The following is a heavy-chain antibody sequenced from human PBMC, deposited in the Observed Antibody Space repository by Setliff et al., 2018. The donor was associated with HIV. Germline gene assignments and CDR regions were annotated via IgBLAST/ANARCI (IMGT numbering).Heavy chain of an antibody. CDR2: INHSGST. V-gene: IGHV4-34*01. Sequence: SETLSLTCAVYGGSFSGYYWSWIRQPPGKGLEWIGEINHSGSTNYNPSLKSRVTISVDTSKNQFSLKLSSVTAADTAVYYCARAYYYDSSGDAFAIWGQGTMVTVSS. CDR1: GGSFSGYY. J-gene: IGHJ3*02. CDR3: ARAYYYDSSGDAFAI. D-gene: IGHD3-22*01.